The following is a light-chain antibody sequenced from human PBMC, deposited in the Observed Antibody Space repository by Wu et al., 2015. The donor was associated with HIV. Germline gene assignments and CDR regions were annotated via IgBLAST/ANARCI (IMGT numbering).Light chain of an antibody. Sequence: DIQMTQSPSSLSASVGDRVTIACRASQGIHNSLAWYQQKPGKAPKLLLYGAARLQSGVPSRFSGSGSGTDYTLTITSLQPEDSATYYCQQYTLAPWTFAQGTKVEIK. CDR2: GAA. V-gene: IGKV1-NL1*01. CDR3: QQYTLAPWT. J-gene: IGKJ1*01. CDR1: QGIHNS.